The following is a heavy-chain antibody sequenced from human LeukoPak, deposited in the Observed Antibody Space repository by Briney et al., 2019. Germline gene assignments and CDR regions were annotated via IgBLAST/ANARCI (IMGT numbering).Heavy chain of an antibody. J-gene: IGHJ3*02. CDR1: GGSFSGYY. V-gene: IGHV4-34*01. Sequence: PSETLSVTCAVYGGSFSGYYWSWIRQPPGKGLEWIGEINHSGSTNYNPSLKSRVTISVDTSKNQFSLKLSSVTAADTAVYYCARFVVVTAIRGAFEIWGQGTMVTVSS. D-gene: IGHD2-21*02. CDR2: INHSGST. CDR3: ARFVVVTAIRGAFEI.